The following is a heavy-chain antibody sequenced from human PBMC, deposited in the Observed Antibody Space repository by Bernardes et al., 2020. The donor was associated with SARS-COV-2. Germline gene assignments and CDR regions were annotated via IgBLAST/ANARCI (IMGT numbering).Heavy chain of an antibody. CDR1: GYTFTGYY. CDR3: AGRAHSSGWGCGY. Sequence: ASVKVSCKASGYTFTGYYMHWVRQAPGQGLEWMGGINPNSGGTNYAQKFQGRVTMTRDTSISTAYMELSRLRSDDTAVYYCAGRAHSSGWGCGYWGQGTLVTVSS. D-gene: IGHD6-19*01. J-gene: IGHJ4*02. CDR2: INPNSGGT. V-gene: IGHV1-2*02.